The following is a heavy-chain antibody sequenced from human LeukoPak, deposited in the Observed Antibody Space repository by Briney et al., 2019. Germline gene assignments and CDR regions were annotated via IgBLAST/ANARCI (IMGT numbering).Heavy chain of an antibody. V-gene: IGHV3-23*01. D-gene: IGHD3-10*01. CDR1: GFTFSSYW. CDR3: AKTWFGELPLYFDY. Sequence: GGSLRLSCAASGFTFSSYWMSWVRQAPGKGLEWVSGISGSGGSTYYADSVKGRFTISRDNSKNTLYLKMNSLRAEDTAVYYCAKTWFGELPLYFDYWGQGTLVTVSS. J-gene: IGHJ4*02. CDR2: ISGSGGST.